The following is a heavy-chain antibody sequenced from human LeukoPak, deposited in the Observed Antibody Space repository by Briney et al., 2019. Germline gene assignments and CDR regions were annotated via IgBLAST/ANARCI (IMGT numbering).Heavy chain of an antibody. J-gene: IGHJ4*02. CDR1: GFTFSSYA. Sequence: GGSLRLSCAASGFTFSSYAMSWVRQAPGKGLEWVSAISGSGGSTYYADSVKGRFTISRDNSKNTLYLQMNSLRAEDTAVYYCAKVSSLQEYYDILTGYSHFDYWGQGTLVTVSS. CDR2: ISGSGGST. D-gene: IGHD3-9*01. CDR3: AKVSSLQEYYDILTGYSHFDY. V-gene: IGHV3-23*01.